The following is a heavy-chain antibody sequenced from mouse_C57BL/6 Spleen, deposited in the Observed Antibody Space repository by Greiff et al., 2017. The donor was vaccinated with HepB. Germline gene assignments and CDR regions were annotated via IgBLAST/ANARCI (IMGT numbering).Heavy chain of an antibody. Sequence: EVHLVESGGGLVKPGGSLKLSCAASGFTFSSYAMSWVRQTPEKRLEWVATISDGGSYTYYPDNVKGRFTISRDNAKNNLYLQRSHLKSEDTAMYYCARDRGLITTVAYGYFDVWGTGTTVTVSS. J-gene: IGHJ1*03. CDR3: ARDRGLITTVAYGYFDV. D-gene: IGHD1-1*01. V-gene: IGHV5-4*01. CDR1: GFTFSSYA. CDR2: ISDGGSYT.